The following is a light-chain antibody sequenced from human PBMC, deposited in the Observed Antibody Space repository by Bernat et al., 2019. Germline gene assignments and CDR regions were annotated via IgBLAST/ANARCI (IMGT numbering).Light chain of an antibody. CDR2: SNN. Sequence: QSVVTQPPSASGTPGQRVTISCSGSSSNIGSNYVYWYQQVPGTAPKLLIYSNNQRPSGVPDRFSGSKSGTSASLAISGLQAEDEADYYCNSYTSSSTPWVFGGGTKLTVL. CDR3: NSYTSSSTPWV. CDR1: SSNIGSNY. J-gene: IGLJ3*02. V-gene: IGLV1-47*02.